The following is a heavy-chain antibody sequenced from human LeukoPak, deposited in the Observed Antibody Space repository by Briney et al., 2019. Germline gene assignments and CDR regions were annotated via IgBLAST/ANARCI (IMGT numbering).Heavy chain of an antibody. CDR3: ARSRLSHGDYFDY. CDR1: GGSINSGSYY. D-gene: IGHD3-16*01. V-gene: IGHV4-61*09. J-gene: IGHJ4*02. CDR2: IYISGST. Sequence: SQTLSLTCTVSGGSINSGSYYWSWIRQPAGKGLEWIGHIYISGSTNYNPSLKSRVTISVDTSKNQFSLKLSSVTAADTAVYYCARSRLSHGDYFDYWGQGTLVTVSS.